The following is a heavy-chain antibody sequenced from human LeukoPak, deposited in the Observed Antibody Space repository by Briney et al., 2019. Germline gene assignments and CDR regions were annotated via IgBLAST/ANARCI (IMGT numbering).Heavy chain of an antibody. CDR2: IYPGDSDT. V-gene: IGHV5-51*01. CDR1: GYSFTSYW. D-gene: IGHD1-1*01. Sequence: GESLKISCKGSGYSFTSYWSSWLRQMPGKGLEGMGIIYPGDSDTRYSPSFQGQVTISADKSISTDYLQWSSLKASDTVMYYCARGAGWNHAFDIWGQGTMVTGSS. CDR3: ARGAGWNHAFDI. J-gene: IGHJ3*02.